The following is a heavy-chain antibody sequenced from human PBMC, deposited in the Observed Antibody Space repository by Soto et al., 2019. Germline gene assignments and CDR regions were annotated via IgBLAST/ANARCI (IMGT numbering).Heavy chain of an antibody. CDR1: GFTINNYW. V-gene: IGHV3-74*01. CDR3: ARDRIAGSGSCDN. J-gene: IGHJ4*02. D-gene: IGHD3-10*01. CDR2: IKTDGSSP. Sequence: EVLLVESGGGLVHPGGSLRLSCVASGFTINNYWMHWVRQVPGKGLVWVSRIKTDGSSPNYADSVEGRFTISSDNAKNTLYLQMNSLRAEDTAVYYCARDRIAGSGSCDNWGQGTLVTVSS.